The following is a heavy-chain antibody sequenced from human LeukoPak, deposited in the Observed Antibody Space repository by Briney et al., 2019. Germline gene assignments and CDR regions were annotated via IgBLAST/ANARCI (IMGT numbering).Heavy chain of an antibody. D-gene: IGHD3-10*01. J-gene: IGHJ4*02. CDR1: GFTFSDYA. Sequence: GGSLRLSCAASGFTFSDYAMHWVRQAPGKGLEWVSGISWNSGSIGYADSVKGRFTISRDNAKNSLYLQMNSLGAEDTALYYCAKGVGSRSWYYFDYWGQGTLVTVSS. V-gene: IGHV3-9*01. CDR3: AKGVGSRSWYYFDY. CDR2: ISWNSGSI.